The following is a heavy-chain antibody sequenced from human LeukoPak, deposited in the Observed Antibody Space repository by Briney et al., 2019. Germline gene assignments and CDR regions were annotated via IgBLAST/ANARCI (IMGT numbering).Heavy chain of an antibody. CDR2: ISSSSSTL. V-gene: IGHV3-48*02. D-gene: IGHD2-2*01. J-gene: IGHJ3*02. CDR1: GFAFSNYS. CDR3: ARGIVPAAMRDRCAFDI. Sequence: PGGSLRLSCAASGFAFSNYSLNWVRQAPGKGLEWVSYISSSSSTLYYADSLKGRFTISRDHAKNSLYLQLNSLRDEDTSVYYCARGIVPAAMRDRCAFDIWGQGTMVTVSS.